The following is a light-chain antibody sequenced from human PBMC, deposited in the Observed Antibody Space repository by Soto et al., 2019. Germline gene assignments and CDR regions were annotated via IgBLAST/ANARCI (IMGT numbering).Light chain of an antibody. CDR1: SSNIGTGYD. CDR2: GNN. Sequence: QPVLTQPPSVSGAPGQNITISCTGSSSNIGTGYDVHWYQQLPGTAPKLLIYGNNNRPSGVPDRFSGSKSGTSASLAITGLKAEDEADYYCQSYDGSLSDLYVFGSGTKVTVL. CDR3: QSYDGSLSDLYV. J-gene: IGLJ1*01. V-gene: IGLV1-40*01.